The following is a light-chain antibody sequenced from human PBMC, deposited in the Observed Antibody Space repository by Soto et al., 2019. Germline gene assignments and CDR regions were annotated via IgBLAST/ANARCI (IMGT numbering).Light chain of an antibody. V-gene: IGKV1-39*01. J-gene: IGKJ4*01. CDR3: QQSYNVPRT. Sequence: DLQMTQSPSSLSASVGDRVTITCRASQSISTYLNWYHQKPGQAPKLLIYAASSLQSGVPSRFSGSGSGTDFSLTISSLQPEDFATYYCQQSYNVPRTFGGGTKVEIK. CDR1: QSISTY. CDR2: AAS.